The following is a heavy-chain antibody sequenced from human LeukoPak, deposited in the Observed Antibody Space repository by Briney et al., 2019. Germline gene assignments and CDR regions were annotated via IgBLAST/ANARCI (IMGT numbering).Heavy chain of an antibody. CDR1: GFTFLDFA. J-gene: IGHJ4*02. Sequence: GGSLRLSCVTSGFTFLDFAVHWVRQAPGKGLEWVAVMSYDGNSIHYADSVKGRFTLSRDSSKNTLYLQMNSLRPEDTAVYYCTREWGAAADYWGQGTLVTVSS. CDR2: MSYDGNSI. D-gene: IGHD6-13*01. CDR3: TREWGAAADY. V-gene: IGHV3-30-3*01.